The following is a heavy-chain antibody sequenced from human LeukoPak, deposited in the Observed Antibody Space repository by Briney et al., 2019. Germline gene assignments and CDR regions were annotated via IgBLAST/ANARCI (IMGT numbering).Heavy chain of an antibody. Sequence: YDGSNKYYADSVKGRFTISRDNSKNTLYLQMNSLRAEDTAVYYCAREVLGAAVDYWGQGTLVTVSS. CDR2: YDGSNK. D-gene: IGHD6-13*01. CDR3: AREVLGAAVDY. J-gene: IGHJ4*02. V-gene: IGHV3-30*01.